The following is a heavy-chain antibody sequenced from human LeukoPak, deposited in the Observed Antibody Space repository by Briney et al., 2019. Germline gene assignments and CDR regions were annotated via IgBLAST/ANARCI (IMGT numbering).Heavy chain of an antibody. CDR1: GYTFTGYY. CDR3: ARSGDAYYDFWSGYYTDYFFDY. CDR2: INPNSGGT. V-gene: IGHV1-2*02. D-gene: IGHD3-3*01. J-gene: IGHJ4*02. Sequence: GASVKVSCKASGYTFTGYYMHWVRQAPGQGLEWMGWINPNSGGTNYAQKFQGRVTMTRDPPISTAYMELSRLRSDDTAVYYCARSGDAYYDFWSGYYTDYFFDYWAREPWSPSPQ.